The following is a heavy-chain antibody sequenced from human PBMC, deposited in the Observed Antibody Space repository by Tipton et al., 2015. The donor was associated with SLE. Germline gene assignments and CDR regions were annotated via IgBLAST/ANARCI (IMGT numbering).Heavy chain of an antibody. Sequence: SLRLSCAASGFAFSTYAMHWVRQAPGKGLEWVAFISYDGSNKYYADSVKGRFTISRDNSKNTLYLQMNSLRAEDTAVYYCAKDLVGQLWDNYYGMDVWGQGTTVTVSS. CDR3: AKDLVGQLWDNYYGMDV. CDR2: ISYDGSNK. CDR1: GFAFSTYA. V-gene: IGHV3-30-3*01. J-gene: IGHJ6*02. D-gene: IGHD2-8*02.